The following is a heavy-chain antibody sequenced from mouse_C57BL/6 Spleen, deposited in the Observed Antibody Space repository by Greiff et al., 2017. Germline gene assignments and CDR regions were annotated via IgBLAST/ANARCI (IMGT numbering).Heavy chain of an antibody. Sequence: QVTLKVSGPGILQSSQTLSLTCSFSGFSLSTSGLGVSWLRQPSGMGLEWLAHIYWDDDKRSNPALKRWPTIPKDTSRNQVFLKNTSVDTADTATYDWARRAPSYESNCDYAMDDWGQGTTVTVSS. V-gene: IGHV8-12*01. CDR3: ARRAPSYESNCDYAMDD. D-gene: IGHD2-5*01. CDR2: IYWDDDK. J-gene: IGHJ4*01. CDR1: GFSLSTSGLG.